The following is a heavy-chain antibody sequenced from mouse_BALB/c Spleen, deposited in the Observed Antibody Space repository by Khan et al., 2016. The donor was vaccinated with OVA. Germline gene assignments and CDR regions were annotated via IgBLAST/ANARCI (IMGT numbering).Heavy chain of an antibody. CDR3: ARDANFDY. V-gene: IGHV5-17*02. CDR1: GFTFSRFG. J-gene: IGHJ2*01. CDR2: ISSGSSTI. Sequence: DVKLVESGGGLVQPGGSRKLSCAASGFTFSRFGMHWVRQAPEKGLEWVAYISSGSSTIYYAATVKGRFTISRDNTKNNLFLQMTSLRSEDTAMYYCARDANFDYWGQGTTLTVSS.